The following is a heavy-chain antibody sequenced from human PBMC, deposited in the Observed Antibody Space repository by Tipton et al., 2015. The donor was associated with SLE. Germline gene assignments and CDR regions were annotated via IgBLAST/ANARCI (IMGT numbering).Heavy chain of an antibody. CDR3: ASGRSLEV. CDR1: GFTFSSYW. CDR2: IKEDGSEK. Sequence: SLRLSCAASGFTFSSYWMSWVRQAPGKGLEWVANIKEDGSEKYYVDSVKGRFTLSRGNAKNSLYLQMNSLRAEDTAVYYCASGRSLEVWGQGTMVTVSS. V-gene: IGHV3-7*01. D-gene: IGHD3-3*01. J-gene: IGHJ3*01.